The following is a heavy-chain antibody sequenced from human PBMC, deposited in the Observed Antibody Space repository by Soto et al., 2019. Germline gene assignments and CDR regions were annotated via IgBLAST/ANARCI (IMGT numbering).Heavy chain of an antibody. D-gene: IGHD3-22*01. V-gene: IGHV3-33*01. J-gene: IGHJ6*02. Sequence: GGSLRLSCAASGFTFISYGMHWVRQAPGKGLEWVAVIWYDESNKYYADSVKGRFTISRDNSKNTLYLQMNSLRAEDTAVYYCARDDYWYDSSGYEIPYYYYYYGMDVWGQGTTVTVSS. CDR3: ARDDYWYDSSGYEIPYYYYYYGMDV. CDR2: IWYDESNK. CDR1: GFTFISYG.